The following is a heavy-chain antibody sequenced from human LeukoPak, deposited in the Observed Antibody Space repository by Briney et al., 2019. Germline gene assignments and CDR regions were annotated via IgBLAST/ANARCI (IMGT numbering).Heavy chain of an antibody. V-gene: IGHV3-53*05. CDR1: GFIVNNKY. D-gene: IGHD1-26*01. CDR2: IYNDGRT. CDR3: AKDMQWELQRAFDY. Sequence: SGGSLRLSCAASGFIVNNKYMTWVRQAPGKGLEWVSLIYNDGRTYYADSVKGRCTISRDNAKNSLYLQMNSLRAEDTALYYCAKDMQWELQRAFDYWGQGTLVTVSS. J-gene: IGHJ4*02.